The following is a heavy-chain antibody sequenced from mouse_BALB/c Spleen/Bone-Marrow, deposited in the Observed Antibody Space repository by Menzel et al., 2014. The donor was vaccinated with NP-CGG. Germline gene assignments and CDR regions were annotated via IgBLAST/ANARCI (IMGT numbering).Heavy chain of an antibody. Sequence: VQLKESGAELVKPGASVKLSCTASGFNIKDTYMHWVKQRPEQGLEWIGRTDPANGNTKYDPKFQGKATITADTSSNTAYLQLSSLTSEDTAVYYCARSHYYGSYAMDYWGQGTSVTVSS. V-gene: IGHV14-3*02. J-gene: IGHJ4*01. CDR3: ARSHYYGSYAMDY. D-gene: IGHD1-2*01. CDR1: GFNIKDTY. CDR2: TDPANGNT.